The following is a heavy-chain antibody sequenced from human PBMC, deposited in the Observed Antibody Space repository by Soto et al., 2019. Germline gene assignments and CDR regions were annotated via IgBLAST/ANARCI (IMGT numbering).Heavy chain of an antibody. D-gene: IGHD1-26*01. CDR1: GFTFSSYG. CDR2: ISYDGSNT. J-gene: IGHJ4*02. Sequence: QVQLVESGGGVVQPGRSLRLSCVASGFTFSSYGMHWVRQAPGKGLEWVAIISYDGSNTYYADSVKGRFTISRDNSTDTLYLQMNSLRAEDTSVYYCAKVGGLSGSYYISSSYYFDYWGQGTLVTVSS. CDR3: AKVGGLSGSYYISSSYYFDY. V-gene: IGHV3-30*18.